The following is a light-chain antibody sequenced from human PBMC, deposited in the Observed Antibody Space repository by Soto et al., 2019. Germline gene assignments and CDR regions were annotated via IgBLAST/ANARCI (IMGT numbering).Light chain of an antibody. Sequence: QSALTQPASVSGSPGHAITISCTGTSSDVGFYNYVSWYQQHPGKAPKLMIYEVSNRPSGVSNRFSGSKSGNTASLTISGLQDEDEADYYCSSYPSSSTPYVFVTGTKLTVL. CDR1: SSDVGFYNY. V-gene: IGLV2-14*01. J-gene: IGLJ1*01. CDR2: EVS. CDR3: SSYPSSSTPYV.